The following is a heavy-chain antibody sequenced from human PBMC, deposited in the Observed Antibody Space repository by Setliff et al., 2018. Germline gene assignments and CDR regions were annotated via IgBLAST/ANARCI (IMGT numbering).Heavy chain of an antibody. CDR2: INPNGGST. Sequence: ASVKVSCKASGGTFSSYYMHWVRQAPGQGLEWMGIINPNGGSTSYAQKFQGRVTMTRDTSTSTVYMELSSLRSEDTAVYYCARVLHSGSYDDPLDYWGQGTLVTVSS. CDR1: GGTFSSYY. D-gene: IGHD1-26*01. J-gene: IGHJ4*02. CDR3: ARVLHSGSYDDPLDY. V-gene: IGHV1-46*01.